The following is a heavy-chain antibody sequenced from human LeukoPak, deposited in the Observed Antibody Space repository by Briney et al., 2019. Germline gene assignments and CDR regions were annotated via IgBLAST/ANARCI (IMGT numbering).Heavy chain of an antibody. Sequence: GGSLRLSCAASGFTVSSNYMSWVRQAPGKGLEWVSVIYSGGTTYYADSVKGRFTISRDNSKNTLYLQMNSLRGEDTAVYYCANSRDIVVVPAASGIDYWGQGTLVTVSS. J-gene: IGHJ4*02. CDR3: ANSRDIVVVPAASGIDY. V-gene: IGHV3-53*01. CDR2: IYSGGTT. CDR1: GFTVSSNY. D-gene: IGHD2-2*01.